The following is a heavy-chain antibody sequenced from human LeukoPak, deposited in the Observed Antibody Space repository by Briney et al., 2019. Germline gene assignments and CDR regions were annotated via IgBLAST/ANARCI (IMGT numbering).Heavy chain of an antibody. V-gene: IGHV3-66*01. CDR3: GVFSDGLLV. CDR1: GFIVCSSF. J-gene: IGHJ6*02. CDR2: IFGGGST. D-gene: IGHD3-10*01. Sequence: GGSLSLSCAASGFIVCSSFMNCVRQAPGKGLEWVSVIFGGGSTYYADSVKGRFTISRDSSKNTLYLQMNSLRAEDTAVYYCGVFSDGLLVWGQGTTVTVSS.